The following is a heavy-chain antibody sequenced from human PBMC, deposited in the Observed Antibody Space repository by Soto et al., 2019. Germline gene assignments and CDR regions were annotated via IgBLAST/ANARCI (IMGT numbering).Heavy chain of an antibody. J-gene: IGHJ4*02. CDR3: AMGFEFGELSY. Sequence: EVQLLESGGGLGRPGGSLRLSCTTSGFPFSNFAMSWVRQAPGKGLEWVSTIGGRADNTYYVDPVKRRFTISRDMSNSTLFLQLNSLGGEDTAVYYCAMGFEFGELSYWGQGTPVSVSS. CDR1: GFPFSNFA. CDR2: IGGRADNT. D-gene: IGHD3-10*01. V-gene: IGHV3-23*01.